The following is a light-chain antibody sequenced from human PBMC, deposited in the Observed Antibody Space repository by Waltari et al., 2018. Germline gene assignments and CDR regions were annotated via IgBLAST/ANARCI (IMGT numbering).Light chain of an antibody. CDR2: VNSDGSH. J-gene: IGLJ3*02. CDR1: SGHRSNI. V-gene: IGLV4-69*01. CDR3: QTGGHGTWV. Sequence: QLVLTQSPSASASLGASVKLTCTLSSGHRSNIIAWHQQQPEKGPRYLTKVNSDGSHSKGAEIPDRFSGSSSGAERYLTISSLQSEDEADYYCQTGGHGTWVFGGGTKLTVL.